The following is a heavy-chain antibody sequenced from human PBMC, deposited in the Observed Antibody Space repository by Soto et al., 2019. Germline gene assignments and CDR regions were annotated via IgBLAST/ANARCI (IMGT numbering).Heavy chain of an antibody. CDR2: INAGNGNT. CDR1: GYTFTSYA. Sequence: GASVKVSCKASGYTFTSYAMRWVRQAPGQRLEWMGWINAGNGNTKYSQKFQGRVTITRDTSASTAYMELSSLRSEDTAVYYCARDTGVYDYVWGSYRYTWAFDIWGQGTMVTVSS. CDR3: ARDTGVYDYVWGSYRYTWAFDI. V-gene: IGHV1-3*01. J-gene: IGHJ3*02. D-gene: IGHD3-16*02.